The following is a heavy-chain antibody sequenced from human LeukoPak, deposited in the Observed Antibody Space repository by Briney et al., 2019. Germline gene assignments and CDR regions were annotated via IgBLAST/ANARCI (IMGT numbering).Heavy chain of an antibody. CDR2: IYYSGSS. V-gene: IGHV4-30-4*08. D-gene: IGHD1-26*01. Sequence: PSQTLSLTCTVSGGSISSGDYYWSWIRQPPGKGLEWIGYIYYSGSSYYNPSLKSRVTISVDTSKNQFYLKLSSVTAADTAVYYCARGSGSYAVRGFDYWGQGTLVTVSS. CDR3: ARGSGSYAVRGFDY. J-gene: IGHJ4*02. CDR1: GGSISSGDYY.